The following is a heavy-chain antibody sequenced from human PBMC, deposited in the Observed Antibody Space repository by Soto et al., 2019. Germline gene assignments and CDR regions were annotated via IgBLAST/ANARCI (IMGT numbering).Heavy chain of an antibody. CDR1: SGSISSGGYY. J-gene: IGHJ4*02. CDR2: IYDRGST. D-gene: IGHD5-12*01. CDR3: ARDSGTSGYDLFFHY. Sequence: SETLSLTCTVSSGSISSGGYYWSWIRQHPGQGLEWIGYIYDRGSTKYNPSLKSRITMSLDTSKNQFSLKLSSVTAADTAVYYCARDSGTSGYDLFFHYWGQGTQVTVSS. V-gene: IGHV4-31*03.